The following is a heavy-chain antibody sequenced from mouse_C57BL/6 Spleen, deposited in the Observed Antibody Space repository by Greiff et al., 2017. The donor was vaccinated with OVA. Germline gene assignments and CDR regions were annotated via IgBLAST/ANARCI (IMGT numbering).Heavy chain of an antibody. V-gene: IGHV14-2*01. CDR2: IDPEDGET. D-gene: IGHD1-1*01. CDR3: ASPLYGSSYGYWYFDV. CDR1: GFNIKDYY. Sequence: EVQLQQSGAELVKPGASVKLSCTASGFNIKDYYMHWVKQRTEQGLEWIGRIDPEDGETKYAQNFQCKATITADTSSNTAYLQLSSLTSEDTAVYYCASPLYGSSYGYWYFDVWGTGTTVTVSS. J-gene: IGHJ1*03.